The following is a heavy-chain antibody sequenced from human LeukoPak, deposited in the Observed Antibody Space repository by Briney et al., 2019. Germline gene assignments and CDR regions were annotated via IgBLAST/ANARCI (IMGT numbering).Heavy chain of an antibody. J-gene: IGHJ3*02. D-gene: IGHD4-17*01. CDR2: ISYIGST. CDR1: GDSMNSHY. CDR3: ARDPTTVTKGLDI. V-gene: IGHV4-59*11. Sequence: SETLSLTCTVSGDSMNSHYWSWIRQPPGKGLEWIGYISYIGSTNYNPSLKSRVTISVDTSKNQFSLKLSSVTAADTAVYYCARDPTTVTKGLDIWGKGTMVTVSS.